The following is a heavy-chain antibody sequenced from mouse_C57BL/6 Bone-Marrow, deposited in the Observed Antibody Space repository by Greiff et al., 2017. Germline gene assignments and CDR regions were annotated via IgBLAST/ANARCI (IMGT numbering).Heavy chain of an antibody. Sequence: QVQLQQSGAELAKPGASVKLSCKASGYTFTSYWMHWVKQRPGQGLEWIGYINPSSGYTKYNQKFKDKATLTADKSSSTSYMQLSSLTSEDSAVYYCAKQLRPLYYAMDYWGQGTSVTVSS. CDR3: AKQLRPLYYAMDY. CDR2: INPSSGYT. D-gene: IGHD3-2*02. CDR1: GYTFTSYW. J-gene: IGHJ4*01. V-gene: IGHV1-7*01.